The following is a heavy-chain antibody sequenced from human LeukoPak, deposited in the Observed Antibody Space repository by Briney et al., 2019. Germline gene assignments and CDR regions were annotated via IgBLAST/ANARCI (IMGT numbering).Heavy chain of an antibody. J-gene: IGHJ4*02. CDR1: GGSISSYY. Sequence: PSETLSLTCTVSGGSISSYYWSWIRQPAGKGLEWIGRIYTSGSTNYNPSLKSRVTMSVDTSKNQFSLKLSSVTAADTAVYYCARDGGTRDYYDSSGPSGLADYWGQGTLVTVSS. D-gene: IGHD3-22*01. CDR3: ARDGGTRDYYDSSGPSGLADY. CDR2: IYTSGST. V-gene: IGHV4-4*07.